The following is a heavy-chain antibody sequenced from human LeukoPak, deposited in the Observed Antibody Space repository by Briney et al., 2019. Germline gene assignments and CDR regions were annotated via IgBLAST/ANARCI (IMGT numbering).Heavy chain of an antibody. CDR2: INHSGST. CDR3: AGRRLVRGVIIFDY. J-gene: IGHJ4*02. V-gene: IGHV4-34*01. Sequence: SETLSLTCAVYGGSFSGYYWSWIRQPPGKGLEWIGEINHSGSTNYNPSLKSRVTISVDTSKNYFSLMLSSVTAADTAVYYCAGRRLVRGVIIFDYWGQGTLVTVSS. D-gene: IGHD3-10*01. CDR1: GGSFSGYY.